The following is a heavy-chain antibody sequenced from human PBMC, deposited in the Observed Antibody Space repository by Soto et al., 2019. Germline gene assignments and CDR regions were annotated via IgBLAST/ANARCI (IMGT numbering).Heavy chain of an antibody. Sequence: QVQLVESGGGVVQPGRSLRLSCAASGFTFSSYAMHWVRQAPGKGLEWVAVISYDGSNKYYADSVKGRFTISRDNSKNPLHLQMNSVRAEDTAVYYCARDSYGMDVWGQGTTVTVSS. J-gene: IGHJ6*02. CDR1: GFTFSSYA. V-gene: IGHV3-30-3*01. CDR3: ARDSYGMDV. CDR2: ISYDGSNK.